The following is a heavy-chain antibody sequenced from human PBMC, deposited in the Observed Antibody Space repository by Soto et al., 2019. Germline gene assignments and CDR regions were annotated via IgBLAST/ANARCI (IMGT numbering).Heavy chain of an antibody. Sequence: QVQLVQSGAEVKKPGSSVKVSCKASGDTFSSYAISWVRQAPGQGLEWMGGIIPIFGTANYAQKFQGRVTITADESTSTAYMELSGLRSEDTAVYYCARTGALGYDFVFDYWGQGTLVTVSS. CDR3: ARTGALGYDFVFDY. CDR2: IIPIFGTA. D-gene: IGHD1-20*01. J-gene: IGHJ4*02. CDR1: GDTFSSYA. V-gene: IGHV1-69*01.